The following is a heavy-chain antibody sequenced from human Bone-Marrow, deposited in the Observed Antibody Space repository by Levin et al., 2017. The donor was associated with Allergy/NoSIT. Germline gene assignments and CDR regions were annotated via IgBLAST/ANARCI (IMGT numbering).Heavy chain of an antibody. J-gene: IGHJ5*02. D-gene: IGHD5-12*01. CDR3: ARLAPHGDIVATRASWFDP. V-gene: IGHV4-34*01. CDR1: GGSFSGYY. CDR2: INHSGST. Sequence: SETLSLTCAVYGGSFSGYYWSWIRQPPGKGLEWIGEINHSGSTNYNPSLKSRVTISVDTSKNQFSLKLSSVTAADTAVYYCARLAPHGDIVATRASWFDPWGQGTLVTVSS.